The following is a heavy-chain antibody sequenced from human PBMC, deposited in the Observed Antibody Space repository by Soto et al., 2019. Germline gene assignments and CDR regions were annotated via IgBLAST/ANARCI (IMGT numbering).Heavy chain of an antibody. Sequence: QVQLVQSGAEVKKPGSSVKVSCKASGGTFSSYAISWVRQAPGQGLEWMGGIIPIFGTANYAQKFQGRVTITADESTSTAYMELSRLRSEDTAVYYCASSIMVRGVIMRPYYYYGMDVWGQGTTVTVSS. J-gene: IGHJ6*02. CDR3: ASSIMVRGVIMRPYYYYGMDV. CDR2: IIPIFGTA. CDR1: GGTFSSYA. V-gene: IGHV1-69*01. D-gene: IGHD3-10*01.